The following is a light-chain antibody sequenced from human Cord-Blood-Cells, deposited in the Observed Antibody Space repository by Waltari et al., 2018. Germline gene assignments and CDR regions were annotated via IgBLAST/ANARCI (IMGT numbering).Light chain of an antibody. CDR1: SSDVGGYHY. CDR2: EVS. Sequence: QSALTQHPSASGSPGQSVTISCPGTSSDVGGYHYVSWYQQHPGKAPKLMIYEVSKRPSGVPARCSGSKSGNTASLTVSGLQAEDEADYYCSSYAGSNNVVFGGGTKLTVL. CDR3: SSYAGSNNVV. V-gene: IGLV2-8*01. J-gene: IGLJ2*01.